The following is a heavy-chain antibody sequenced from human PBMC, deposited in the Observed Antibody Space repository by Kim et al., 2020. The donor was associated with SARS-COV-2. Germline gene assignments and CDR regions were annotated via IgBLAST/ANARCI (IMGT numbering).Heavy chain of an antibody. Sequence: SETLSLTCTVSGGSISSGGYYWSWIRQHPGKGLEWIGYIYYSGSTYYNPSLKSRVTISVDTSKNQFSLKLSSVTAADTAVYYCARDGSGSGYFDYWGQGTLVTVSS. D-gene: IGHD3-22*01. CDR2: IYYSGST. J-gene: IGHJ4*02. V-gene: IGHV4-31*03. CDR3: ARDGSGSGYFDY. CDR1: GGSISSGGYY.